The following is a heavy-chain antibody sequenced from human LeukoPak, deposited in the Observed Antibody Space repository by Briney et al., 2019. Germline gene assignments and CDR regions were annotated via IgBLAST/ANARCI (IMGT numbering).Heavy chain of an antibody. CDR2: ISYDGSNK. V-gene: IGHV3-30*03. CDR1: GFTFSSYG. Sequence: GRSLRLSCTASGFTFSSYGMHWVRQAPGKGLEWVAVISYDGSNKYYADSVKGRFTVSRDNSKNMLYLQMISLRAEDTAVYYCARDRPNILGFDPWGQGTLVTVSS. J-gene: IGHJ5*02. D-gene: IGHD2-8*01. CDR3: ARDRPNILGFDP.